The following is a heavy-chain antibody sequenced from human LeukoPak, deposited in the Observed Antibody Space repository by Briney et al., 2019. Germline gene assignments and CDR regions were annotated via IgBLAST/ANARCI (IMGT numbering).Heavy chain of an antibody. J-gene: IGHJ4*02. CDR1: GGSISSHY. D-gene: IGHD1-1*01. Sequence: PSETLSLTCTVSGGSISSHYWSWIRQPPGKGLEWIGYIYYSGSTNYNPSLKSRVTISVDTSKNQFSLKLSSVTAADTAVYYCARDSGSTQRKYYFDYWGQGTLVTVSS. V-gene: IGHV4-59*11. CDR2: IYYSGST. CDR3: ARDSGSTQRKYYFDY.